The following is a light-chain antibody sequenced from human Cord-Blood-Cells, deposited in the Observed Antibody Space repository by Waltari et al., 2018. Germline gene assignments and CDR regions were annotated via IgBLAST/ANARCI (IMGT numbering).Light chain of an antibody. CDR2: KAS. CDR3: HQYNSYAWT. V-gene: IGKV1-5*03. CDR1: QSISSW. Sequence: DIQMTQSPSTLSASVGDRVTITCRASQSISSWLAWYQQKPGKAPKLLIYKASSLESGVPSRFIGRGSGTEFTLTISSLQPDDFATYYCHQYNSYAWTFGQGTKVEIK. J-gene: IGKJ1*01.